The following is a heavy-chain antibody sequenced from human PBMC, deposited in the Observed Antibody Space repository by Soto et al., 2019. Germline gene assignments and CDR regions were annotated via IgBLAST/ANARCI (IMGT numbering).Heavy chain of an antibody. D-gene: IGHD2-21*02. Sequence: ASLKVSCKASGYTFTSYYMHWVRQAPGQGLEWMGIINPSGGSTSYAQKFQGRVTMTRDTSTSTVYMELSSLRSEDTAVYYCAREKGHSVVVTAPNGMDVWRQGTTVTASS. CDR2: INPSGGST. CDR3: AREKGHSVVVTAPNGMDV. V-gene: IGHV1-46*01. CDR1: GYTFTSYY. J-gene: IGHJ6*02.